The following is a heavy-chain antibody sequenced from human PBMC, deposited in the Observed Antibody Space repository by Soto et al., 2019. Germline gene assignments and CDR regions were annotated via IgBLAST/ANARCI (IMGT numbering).Heavy chain of an antibody. CDR3: AVRGPYRSFDY. CDR1: GVTFSNYA. D-gene: IGHD3-16*02. V-gene: IGHV3-23*01. CDR2: ITETGDAT. J-gene: IGHJ4*02. Sequence: GGSLRLSCGASGVTFSNYAMSWVRQAPEKGLEWVSTITETGDATSYADSVKARFTISRDNSKKTLYLQMNSLRVEDTALYYCAVRGPYRSFDYWGQGTLVTVSS.